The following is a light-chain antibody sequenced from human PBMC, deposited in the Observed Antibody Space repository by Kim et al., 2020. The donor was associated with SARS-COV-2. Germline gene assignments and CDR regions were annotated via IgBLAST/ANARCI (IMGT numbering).Light chain of an antibody. V-gene: IGKV3-11*01. CDR2: DAS. J-gene: IGKJ5*01. CDR1: QSVRNY. CDR3: QQRGNWPT. Sequence: SLSPGERATLTCRASQSVRNYLAWYQQKPGQAPRLLIYDASNRATGIPARFSGSGSGTDFTLTISSLEPEDFAVYYCQQRGNWPTFGQGTRLEIK.